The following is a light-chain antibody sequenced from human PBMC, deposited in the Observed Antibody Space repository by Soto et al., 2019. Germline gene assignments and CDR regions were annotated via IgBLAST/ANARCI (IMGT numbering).Light chain of an antibody. Sequence: EIVKTQSPGTLSVSPGERATLSCRASQSVSSSLAWYQQRPGQAPRLLIYGASTRATGVPARFSGSGSGTEFTLTISSLQSEDFAVYYCQQHNNWPPYTFGQGTKLQIK. CDR1: QSVSSS. V-gene: IGKV3-15*01. CDR3: QQHNNWPPYT. CDR2: GAS. J-gene: IGKJ2*01.